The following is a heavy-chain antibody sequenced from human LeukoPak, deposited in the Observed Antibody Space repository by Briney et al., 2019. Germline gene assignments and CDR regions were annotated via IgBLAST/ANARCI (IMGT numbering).Heavy chain of an antibody. CDR2: ISGSGGST. CDR3: AKGYSSGWYPTYYFDY. Sequence: GGSLRFSCAASGFTFGSCWMNWVRQTPGKGLERVSAISGSGGSTYYADSVKGRFTISRDNSKNTLYLQMNSLRAEDTAVYYCAKGYSSGWYPTYYFDYWGQGTLVTVSS. V-gene: IGHV3-23*01. D-gene: IGHD6-19*01. CDR1: GFTFGSCW. J-gene: IGHJ4*02.